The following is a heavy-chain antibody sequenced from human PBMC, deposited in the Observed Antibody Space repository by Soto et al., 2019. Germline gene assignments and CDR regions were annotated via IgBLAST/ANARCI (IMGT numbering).Heavy chain of an antibody. CDR3: ARDLAAAAY. V-gene: IGHV1-46*01. Sequence: QVQLVQSGAEVKKPGASVKDSCKASGYIFTNYYIHWVRQGPGQGLEWMAIINPLPTSGSTNYAQEFQGRVTVTRDTSTSTVYMELNSLRSDDTAIYYCARDLAAAAYWGQGTMVTVSS. CDR2: INPLPTSGST. J-gene: IGHJ4*02. CDR1: GYIFTNYY. D-gene: IGHD6-13*01.